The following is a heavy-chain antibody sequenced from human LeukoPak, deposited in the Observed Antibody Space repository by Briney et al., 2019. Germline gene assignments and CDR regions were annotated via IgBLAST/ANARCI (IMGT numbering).Heavy chain of an antibody. CDR2: IHSSEGT. CDR3: ARHVYGEGMVV. D-gene: IGHD4-17*01. CDR1: GGSLNGYY. Sequence: SETLSLTCTVSGGSLNGYYWGWIRQPPGKGLECIGYIHSSEGTAHNASLKSRPTISLDTSKNQFSLTLSSVTAADTAVYYCARHVYGEGMVVWGKGTTVTVSS. V-gene: IGHV4-59*08. J-gene: IGHJ6*04.